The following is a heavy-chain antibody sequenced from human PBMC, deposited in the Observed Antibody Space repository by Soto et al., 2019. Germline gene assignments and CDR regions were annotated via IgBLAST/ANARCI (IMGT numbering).Heavy chain of an antibody. CDR2: ISGSGGTT. CDR3: AKEFVEWLLGGYFDY. Sequence: EVQLLESGGGLIQPGGSLTLSCVASGFTFRSYPMSWVRQAPGKGLEWVSSISGSGGTTYHADSVKGRFTVSRDNSKNTLFLQMNSLRAEDTAVYYCAKEFVEWLLGGYFDYWGQGTLVTVSS. D-gene: IGHD3-3*01. CDR1: GFTFRSYP. J-gene: IGHJ4*02. V-gene: IGHV3-23*01.